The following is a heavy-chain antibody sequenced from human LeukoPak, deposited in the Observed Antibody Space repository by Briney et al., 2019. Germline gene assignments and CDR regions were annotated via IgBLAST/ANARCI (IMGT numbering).Heavy chain of an antibody. J-gene: IGHJ4*02. CDR2: ISAYNGNT. CDR3: ASDFEYDILTGYDIDY. Sequence: ASVKVSCKASGYTFTSYGISWVRQAPGQGLEWMGWISAYNGNTNYAQKLQGRVTMTTDTSTSTAYMELRSLRSDDTAVYYCASDFEYDILTGYDIDYWGQGTLVTVSS. CDR1: GYTFTSYG. V-gene: IGHV1-18*01. D-gene: IGHD3-9*01.